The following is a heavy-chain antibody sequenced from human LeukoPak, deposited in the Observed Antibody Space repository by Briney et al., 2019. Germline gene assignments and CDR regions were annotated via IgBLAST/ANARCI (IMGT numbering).Heavy chain of an antibody. J-gene: IGHJ4*02. CDR3: ARRGRVGSSRIDY. Sequence: PAETLSLTCTVSGVSISSTSYYWGWIPQPPGKGLEWIGSIYYSGSTYYNPSLKSRVTISVDTSKNQFSLKLTSVTAADTAVYYCARRGRVGSSRIDYWGQGTLVTVSS. CDR2: IYYSGST. CDR1: GVSISSTSYY. V-gene: IGHV4-39*01. D-gene: IGHD3-10*01.